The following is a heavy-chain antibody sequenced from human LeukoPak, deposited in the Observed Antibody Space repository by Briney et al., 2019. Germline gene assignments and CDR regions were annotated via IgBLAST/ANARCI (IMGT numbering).Heavy chain of an antibody. CDR2: IYYSGST. CDR3: ARDRDPRDYYYYGMDV. V-gene: IGHV4-59*01. J-gene: IGHJ6*02. CDR1: GGSISSYY. Sequence: SETLSLTCTVSGGSISSYYWSWIRQPPGKGLEWIGYIYYSGSTNYNPSLKSRVTISVDTSKNQFSLKLSSVTAADTAVYYCARDRDPRDYYYYGMDVWGQGTTVTVSS.